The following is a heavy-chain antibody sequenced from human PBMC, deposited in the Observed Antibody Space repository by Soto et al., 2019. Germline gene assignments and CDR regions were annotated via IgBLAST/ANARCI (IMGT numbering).Heavy chain of an antibody. CDR2: IYYSGST. CDR1: GGSISSSSYY. J-gene: IGHJ5*02. V-gene: IGHV4-39*01. CDR3: ARQLLPDTWSAP. Sequence: PSETLCLTCTVSGGSISSSSYYWGWIRQPPGKGLEWIGTIYYSGSTYYNPSLKSRVTISVDASKNQFSLKLSSVTAADTAVYYCARQLLPDTWSAPRGKGTLVTVSP. D-gene: IGHD2-21*01.